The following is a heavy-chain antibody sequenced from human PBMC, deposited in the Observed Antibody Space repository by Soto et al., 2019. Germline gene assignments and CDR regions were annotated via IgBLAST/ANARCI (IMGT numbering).Heavy chain of an antibody. D-gene: IGHD3-10*01. CDR2: IYYSGST. CDR3: ARSHGLLWFGESSNWFDP. J-gene: IGHJ5*02. Sequence: SETLSLTCTVSGGSISSGGYYWSWIRQHPGKGLEWIGYIYYSGSTYYNPSLKSRVTISVDTSKNQFSLKLSSVTAADTAVYYCARSHGLLWFGESSNWFDPWGQGTLVTVSS. V-gene: IGHV4-31*03. CDR1: GGSISSGGYY.